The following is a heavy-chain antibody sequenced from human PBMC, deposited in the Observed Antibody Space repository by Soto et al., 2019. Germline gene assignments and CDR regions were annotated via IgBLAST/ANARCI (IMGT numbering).Heavy chain of an antibody. D-gene: IGHD3-10*01. CDR1: GFGFNFFG. CDR2: ISGDATRI. CDR3: ANDKDAGWFVMDV. V-gene: IGHV3-30*18. J-gene: IGHJ6*02. Sequence: QVQLVESGGGVVQPGTSLRLSCVASGFGFNFFGIHWVRQAPGKGLEWVAGISGDATRIYYAEDLKGRVTISRVNSENTLYLQMNSLRPEDTALYYCANDKDAGWFVMDVWGQGTTVIV.